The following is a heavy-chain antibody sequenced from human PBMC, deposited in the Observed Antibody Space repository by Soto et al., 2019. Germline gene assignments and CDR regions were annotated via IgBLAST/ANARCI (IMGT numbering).Heavy chain of an antibody. D-gene: IGHD4-4*01. CDR1: GFTFSSYA. CDR2: ISGSGGST. Sequence: GGSLRLSCAASGFTFSSYAMSWVRQAPGKGLEWVSAISGSGGSTYYADSVKGRFTISRDNSKNTLYLQMNSLRDEDTAVYYCAKHRRAVTSSLFDYWGQGTLVTVSS. J-gene: IGHJ4*02. CDR3: AKHRRAVTSSLFDY. V-gene: IGHV3-23*01.